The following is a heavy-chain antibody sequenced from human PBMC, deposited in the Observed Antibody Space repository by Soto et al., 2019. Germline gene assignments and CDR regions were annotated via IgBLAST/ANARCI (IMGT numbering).Heavy chain of an antibody. CDR3: ARGAAAGTLDY. CDR1: GFTFSSYG. D-gene: IGHD6-13*01. CDR2: IWYDGSNK. V-gene: IGHV3-33*01. Sequence: QVQLVESGGGVVQPGRSLRLSCAASGFTFSSYGMHWVRQAPGKGLEWVAVIWYDGSNKYYADSVKGRFTISRDNSKNTLYLQMNSLRAEDMAVYYCARGAAAGTLDYWGQGTLVTVSS. J-gene: IGHJ4*02.